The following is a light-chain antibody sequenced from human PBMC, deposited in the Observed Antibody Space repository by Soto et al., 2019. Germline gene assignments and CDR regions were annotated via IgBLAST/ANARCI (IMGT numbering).Light chain of an antibody. Sequence: QAASVSGSPGQSITISCTGSSSDIGGSDYVSWYQLRPGKAPKLLIYDVRNRPSGVSNRFSGSKSGNTASLTISGLQAEDEADYYCSSYKTSITLGVFGGGTKLTVL. CDR2: DVR. CDR3: SSYKTSITLGV. V-gene: IGLV2-14*01. CDR1: SSDIGGSDY. J-gene: IGLJ2*01.